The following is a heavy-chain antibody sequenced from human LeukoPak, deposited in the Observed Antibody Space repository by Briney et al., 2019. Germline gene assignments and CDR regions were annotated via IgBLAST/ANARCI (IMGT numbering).Heavy chain of an antibody. CDR1: GYTFTSYD. Sequence: GASVKVSCKASGYTFTSYDINWVRQATGQGLEWMGWISAYNGNTNYAQKLQGRVTMTTDTSTSTAYMELRSLRSDDTAVYYCARDPNMVRGIGNWFDPWGQGTLVTVSS. V-gene: IGHV1-18*01. CDR2: ISAYNGNT. D-gene: IGHD3-10*01. CDR3: ARDPNMVRGIGNWFDP. J-gene: IGHJ5*02.